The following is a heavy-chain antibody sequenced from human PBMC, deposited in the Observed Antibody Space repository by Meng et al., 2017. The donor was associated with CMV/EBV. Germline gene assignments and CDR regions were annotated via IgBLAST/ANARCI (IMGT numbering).Heavy chain of an antibody. CDR1: GVTFSSYG. Sequence: GGSLRLSCVASGVTFSSYGMHWVRQAPGKGLGWVAFIRHGGNNYYFADSVKGRFTVSRDNSKNVLYLQMNSLRAEDTAVYFCAKGKDMYSSGWFLDSWGQGTLVTVSS. CDR3: AKGKDMYSSGWFLDS. D-gene: IGHD6-19*01. CDR2: IRHGGNNY. J-gene: IGHJ4*02. V-gene: IGHV3-30*02.